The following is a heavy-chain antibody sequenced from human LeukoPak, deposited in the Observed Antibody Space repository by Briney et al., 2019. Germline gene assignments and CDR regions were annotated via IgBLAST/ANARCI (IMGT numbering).Heavy chain of an antibody. Sequence: SETLSLTCTVSGGSVSSGSYYWSWIRQPPGKGLEWIGYIYYSGSTNYNPSLKSRVTISADTSKNQFSLKLSSVTTADTAVDYCARTGGYSYGFLDYWGQETLVTVSS. CDR1: GGSVSSGSYY. V-gene: IGHV4-61*01. D-gene: IGHD5-18*01. CDR2: IYYSGST. J-gene: IGHJ4*02. CDR3: ARTGGYSYGFLDY.